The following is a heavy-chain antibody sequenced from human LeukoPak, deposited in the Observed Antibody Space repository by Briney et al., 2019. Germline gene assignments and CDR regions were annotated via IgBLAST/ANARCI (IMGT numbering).Heavy chain of an antibody. D-gene: IGHD3-22*01. CDR3: ARGGSGSGYHYYYYYMDV. CDR1: GFTFNSFW. V-gene: IGHV3-74*01. Sequence: GGSLRLSCAASGFTFNSFWMYWVRQVPGKGLLWVARINSDGIRTSHADSGQGRFTISRDNANNTLYLQMNSLRVGDTAVYYCARGGSGSGYHYYYYYMDVWGKGTTVTISS. J-gene: IGHJ6*03. CDR2: INSDGIRT.